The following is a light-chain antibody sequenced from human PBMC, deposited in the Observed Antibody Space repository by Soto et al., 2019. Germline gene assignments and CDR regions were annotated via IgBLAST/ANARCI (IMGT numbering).Light chain of an antibody. J-gene: IGLJ1*01. CDR1: SSDVGTYNY. V-gene: IGLV2-14*01. Sequence: QSVLTQPASVSGSPGQSITISCTGTSSDVGTYNYVSWYQQHPGKAPKLIIYEVSNRPSGVSNRFSGSKSSNTASLTISGLQAEDEADYYCSSYTSSTNYVFGTGTKLTVL. CDR2: EVS. CDR3: SSYTSSTNYV.